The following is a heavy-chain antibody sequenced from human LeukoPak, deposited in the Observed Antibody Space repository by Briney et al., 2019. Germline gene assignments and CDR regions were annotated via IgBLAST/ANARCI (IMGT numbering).Heavy chain of an antibody. CDR2: IYYSRST. J-gene: IGHJ2*01. Sequence: SETLSLTCTVSGGSISSYYWSWIRQPPGKGLEWIGYIYYSRSTNYNPSLKSRVTISVDTSKNQFSLKLTSVTAADTAVYYCATLTSGSYYWYFDLWGRGTLVTVSS. D-gene: IGHD1-26*01. CDR1: GGSISSYY. CDR3: ATLTSGSYYWYFDL. V-gene: IGHV4-59*03.